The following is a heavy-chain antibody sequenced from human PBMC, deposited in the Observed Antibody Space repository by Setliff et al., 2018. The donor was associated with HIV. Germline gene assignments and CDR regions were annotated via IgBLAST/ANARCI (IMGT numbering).Heavy chain of an antibody. D-gene: IGHD3-10*01. Sequence: PGGSLRLSCAASGFTFSSYAMSWVRQAPGKGLEWVSAISGSGGSTYYADSVRGRFTISRDNSKNTLYLQMNSLKTEDTAVYYCTTENYYGSGSYNWFDPWGQGTLVTVSS. CDR2: ISGSGGST. CDR3: TTENYYGSGSYNWFDP. CDR1: GFTFSSYA. V-gene: IGHV3-23*01. J-gene: IGHJ5*02.